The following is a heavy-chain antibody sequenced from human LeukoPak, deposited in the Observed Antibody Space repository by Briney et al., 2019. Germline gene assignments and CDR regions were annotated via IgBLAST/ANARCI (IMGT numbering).Heavy chain of an antibody. Sequence: PGGSLRLSCAASGFTFTSYAMSWVRQAPGKGLERVSSITSSGGSTYYADSVKGRFTISRDNSKNTLYLQRNSLRAEATALYYCAKGLWNFDYWGQGTLVTVSS. CDR3: AKGLWNFDY. D-gene: IGHD2/OR15-2a*01. CDR1: GFTFTSYA. CDR2: ITSSGGST. J-gene: IGHJ4*02. V-gene: IGHV3-23*01.